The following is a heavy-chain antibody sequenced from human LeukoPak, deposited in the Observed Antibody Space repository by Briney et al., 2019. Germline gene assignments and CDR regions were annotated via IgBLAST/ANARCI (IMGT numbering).Heavy chain of an antibody. CDR1: GGSISSYY. CDR3: ARRPSNYYDSRDDAFDI. CDR2: IYYSGST. V-gene: IGHV4-59*01. Sequence: SETLSLTCTVSGGSISSYYWNWIRQPPGKGLEWIGYIYYSGSTNYNPSLKSRVTKSVDTSKNQFSLKLSSVTAADTAVYYCARRPSNYYDSRDDAFDIWGQGTMVTVSS. J-gene: IGHJ3*02. D-gene: IGHD3-22*01.